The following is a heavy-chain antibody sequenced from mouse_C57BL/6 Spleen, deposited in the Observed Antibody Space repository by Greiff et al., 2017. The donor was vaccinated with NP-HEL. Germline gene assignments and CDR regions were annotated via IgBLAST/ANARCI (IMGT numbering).Heavy chain of an antibody. CDR3: ARARDDYGSRGWFAY. CDR2: IDPANGNT. V-gene: IGHV14-3*01. CDR1: GFNIKNTY. J-gene: IGHJ3*01. D-gene: IGHD1-1*01. Sequence: EVQLQQSVAELVRPGASVKLSCTASGFNIKNTYMHWVKQRPEQGLEWIGRIDPANGNTTYAPKFQGKATITADTSSNTAYLQLSSLTSEDTAIYYCARARDDYGSRGWFAYWGQGTLVTVSA.